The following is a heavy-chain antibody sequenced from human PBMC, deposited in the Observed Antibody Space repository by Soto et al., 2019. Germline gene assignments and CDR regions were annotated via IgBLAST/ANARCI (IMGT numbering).Heavy chain of an antibody. J-gene: IGHJ4*02. Sequence: EVQLVESGGGLVQPGGSLRLSCAASGFTFSSYSMNWVRQAPGKGLEWVSYISSSSSTIYYADSVKGRFTISRDNAKNSLYLQMNSLRAEDTAVYYCARGARITIFGVVTDPIDYCGQGTLVTVSS. CDR2: ISSSSSTI. CDR3: ARGARITIFGVVTDPIDY. CDR1: GFTFSSYS. V-gene: IGHV3-48*01. D-gene: IGHD3-3*01.